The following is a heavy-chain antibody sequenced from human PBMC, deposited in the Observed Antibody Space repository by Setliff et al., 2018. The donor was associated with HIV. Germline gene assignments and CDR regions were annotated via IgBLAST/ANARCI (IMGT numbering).Heavy chain of an antibody. CDR1: GDSISSYY. CDR2: IDYSGST. J-gene: IGHJ5*02. CDR3: ATRTFGSGRLDP. V-gene: IGHV4-59*08. Sequence: PSETLSLTCTVSGDSISSYYWNWIRQPPGKGLEWIGYIDYSGSTNYNPSLKSRVTISMDTSKNQFSLNLNSVTATDTAVYYCATRTFGSGRLDPWGQGTRVTVSS. D-gene: IGHD3-16*01.